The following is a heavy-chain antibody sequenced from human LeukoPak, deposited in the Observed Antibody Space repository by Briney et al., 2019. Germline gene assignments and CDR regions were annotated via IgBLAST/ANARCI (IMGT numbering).Heavy chain of an antibody. D-gene: IGHD2-21*01. CDR3: AKFLPTHIVVANYYFDY. CDR2: ISGSGGTT. CDR1: GFTFSSYV. V-gene: IGHV3-23*01. J-gene: IGHJ4*02. Sequence: PGGSLRLSCAASGFTFSSYVMSWVRQAPGKGLEWVSIISGSGGTTFYADSVKGRFTISRDNSKNTLYLQMNSLRAEDTAVYYCAKFLPTHIVVANYYFDYWGQGTLVTVSS.